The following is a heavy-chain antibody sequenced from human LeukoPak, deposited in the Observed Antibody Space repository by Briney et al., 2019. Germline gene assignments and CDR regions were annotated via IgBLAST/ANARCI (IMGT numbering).Heavy chain of an antibody. J-gene: IGHJ4*02. V-gene: IGHV3-48*03. D-gene: IGHD3-22*01. CDR2: ISSSGSTI. CDR1: GFTFSSYE. Sequence: PGGSLRLSCAASGFTFSSYEMNWVRQAPGKGLEWVSYISSSGSTIYYADSVKGRFTISRDNAKNSLYLQMNSLRAEDTAVYYCATPATYYDSSGYLAYWGQGTLVTVSS. CDR3: ATPATYYDSSGYLAY.